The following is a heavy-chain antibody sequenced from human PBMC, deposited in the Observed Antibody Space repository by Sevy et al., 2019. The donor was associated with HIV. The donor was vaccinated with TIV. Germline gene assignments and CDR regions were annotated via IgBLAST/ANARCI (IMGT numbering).Heavy chain of an antibody. CDR3: ASESVDTWTGPVDYANGMDL. Sequence: GGSLRLSCAASGFTFSSYWMHWVRHAPGKGLLWVSRINVAGSGTIYADSVKGRFTISRDNAKNTLYLQMTSLRAEDTAVYYCASESVDTWTGPVDYANGMDLWGLGTSVTVSS. CDR2: INVAGSGT. CDR1: GFTFSSYW. V-gene: IGHV3-74*01. D-gene: IGHD3-9*01. J-gene: IGHJ6*01.